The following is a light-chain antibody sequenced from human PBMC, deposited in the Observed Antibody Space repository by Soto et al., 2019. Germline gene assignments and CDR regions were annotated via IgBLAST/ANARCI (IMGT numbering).Light chain of an antibody. CDR1: GSNIGSNY. V-gene: IGLV1-47*01. CDR2: KNN. CDR3: AAWDDSLSGHL. J-gene: IGLJ1*01. Sequence: QSVLTQPPSASGTPGQKVSISCSGSGSNIGSNYVYWYQQLPGTAPKLLMYKNNQRPSGVPDRFSGSKSDTSASLAISGLRSEDEADYYCAAWDDSLSGHLFGTGTKLTV.